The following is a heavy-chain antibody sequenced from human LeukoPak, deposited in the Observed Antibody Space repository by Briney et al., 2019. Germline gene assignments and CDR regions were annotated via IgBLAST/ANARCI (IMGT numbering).Heavy chain of an antibody. CDR1: GYTFTGYY. CDR3: SDGIGGFDFDY. D-gene: IGHD1-14*01. CDR2: INPNSGGT. J-gene: IGHJ4*01. V-gene: IGHV1-2*02. Sequence: AASVKVSCKASGYTFTGYYMHWVRPAPGQGLEWMGWINPNSGGTNYAHKFQGRVTKTRDTSISTAYLALSRLRSGDTAGYYWSDGIGGFDFDYWGQGTLVTGSS.